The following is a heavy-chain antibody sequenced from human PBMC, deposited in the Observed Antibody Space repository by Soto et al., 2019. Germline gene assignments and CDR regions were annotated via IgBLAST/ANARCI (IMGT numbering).Heavy chain of an antibody. CDR1: GFIFRNYA. CDR2: VSGSGGST. J-gene: IGHJ4*02. CDR3: AKGGDSIVWGTYNF. V-gene: IGHV3-23*01. D-gene: IGHD3-16*01. Sequence: EVQLLESGGDLVQPGGSLILSCAASGFIFRNYAMIWVRQAPGKGLEWVSGVSGSGGSTFYADSVQGRFTISRDNSKNTLYMDMSSLRVDDTAVYYCAKGGDSIVWGTYNFWGQGTLVTVS.